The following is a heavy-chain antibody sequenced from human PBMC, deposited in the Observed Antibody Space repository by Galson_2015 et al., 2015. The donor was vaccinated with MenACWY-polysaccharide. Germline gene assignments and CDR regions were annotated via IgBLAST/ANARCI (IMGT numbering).Heavy chain of an antibody. CDR2: ISGSGGST. J-gene: IGHJ4*02. V-gene: IGHV3-23*01. D-gene: IGHD3-9*01. CDR3: AKSYIPLRYFDWSHLDY. CDR1: GFTFSSYA. Sequence: SLRLSCAASGFTFSSYAMSWVRQAPGKGLEWVSAISGSGGSTYYADSVKGRFTISRDNSKNTLYLQMNSLRAEDTAVYYCAKSYIPLRYFDWSHLDYWGQGTLVTVSS.